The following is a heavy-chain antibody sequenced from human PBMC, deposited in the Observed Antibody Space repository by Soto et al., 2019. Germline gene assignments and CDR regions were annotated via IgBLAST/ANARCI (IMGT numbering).Heavy chain of an antibody. CDR1: GFTFSSYG. Sequence: QVQLVESGGGVVQPGRSLRLSCAASGFTFSSYGMHWVRQAPGKGLEWVAVIWYDGSNKYYADSVKGRITISRENSKNTLFLQMNSLRAEDTAVYYCARTRLPSRPGYYYYGMDVWGQGTTVTVSS. V-gene: IGHV3-33*01. CDR2: IWYDGSNK. CDR3: ARTRLPSRPGYYYYGMDV. J-gene: IGHJ6*02. D-gene: IGHD5-12*01.